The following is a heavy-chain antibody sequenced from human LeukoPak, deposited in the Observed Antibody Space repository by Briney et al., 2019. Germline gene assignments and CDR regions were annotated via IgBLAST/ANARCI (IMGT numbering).Heavy chain of an antibody. CDR1: GYTFTSYG. J-gene: IGHJ5*02. D-gene: IGHD6-13*01. V-gene: IGHV1-18*01. CDR2: ISAYNGNT. CDR3: ARDIRFSSSEEWSFDP. Sequence: ASVKVSCKASGYTFTSYGISWVRQAPGQGLEWMGWISAYNGNTNYAQKLQGRVTMTTDTSTSTAYMELRSLRSDDTAVYYCARDIRFSSSEEWSFDPWGQGTLVTVSS.